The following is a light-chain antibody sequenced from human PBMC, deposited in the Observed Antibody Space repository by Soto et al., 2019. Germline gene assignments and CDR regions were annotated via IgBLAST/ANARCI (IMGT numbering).Light chain of an antibody. CDR3: QQRSNWPLT. CDR1: QSVSSY. V-gene: IGKV3-11*01. CDR2: DAS. J-gene: IGKJ4*01. Sequence: EIVLTQSPATLSLSPGERATLSCRASQSVSSYLAWYQQKPGQAPRLLIYDASNRATGIPARFSGSGSGTDFTLTISSLEPEDFAVYYCQQRSNWPLTLGGGKKVEIK.